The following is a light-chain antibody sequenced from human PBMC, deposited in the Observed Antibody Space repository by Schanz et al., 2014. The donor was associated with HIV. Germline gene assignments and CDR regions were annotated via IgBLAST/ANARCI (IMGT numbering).Light chain of an antibody. J-gene: IGKJ1*01. CDR2: SAS. CDR3: QQYYSTPRT. CDR1: QTVSSNS. V-gene: IGKV3-20*01. Sequence: EIVLTQSPVILSLSPGERATLSCRASQTVSSNSLGWYQQKRGQVPRLLIYSASRRANGIPDRFSGSGSGTDFTLTISSLQAEDVAVYYCQQYYSTPRTFGQGTKVEIK.